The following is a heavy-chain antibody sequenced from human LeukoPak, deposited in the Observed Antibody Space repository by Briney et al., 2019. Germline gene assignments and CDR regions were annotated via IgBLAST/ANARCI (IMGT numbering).Heavy chain of an antibody. Sequence: GGSLRLSCAASGFTFSSYAMSWVRQAPGKGLEWVSAISGSGGSTYYADSVKGRFTISRDNSKNTLYLQMNSLRAEDTAVYYCAKDSLPRRGPYYGSSSYYYYGMDVWGQGTTVTVSS. CDR1: GFTFSSYA. D-gene: IGHD6-6*01. CDR3: AKDSLPRRGPYYGSSSYYYYGMDV. CDR2: ISGSGGST. J-gene: IGHJ6*02. V-gene: IGHV3-23*01.